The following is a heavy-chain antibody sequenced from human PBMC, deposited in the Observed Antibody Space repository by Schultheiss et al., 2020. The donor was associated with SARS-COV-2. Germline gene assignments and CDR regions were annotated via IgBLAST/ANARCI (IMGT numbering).Heavy chain of an antibody. CDR1: GFTVSSNY. CDR2: IYYSGST. Sequence: GSLRLSCAASGFTVSSNYMSWVRQPPGKGLEWIGYIYYSGSTNYNPSLKSRVTISVDTSKNQFSLKLSSVTAADTAVYYCARLALPGLISRWGQGTLVTVS. CDR3: ARLALPGLISR. D-gene: IGHD3-16*01. J-gene: IGHJ4*02. V-gene: IGHV4-59*08.